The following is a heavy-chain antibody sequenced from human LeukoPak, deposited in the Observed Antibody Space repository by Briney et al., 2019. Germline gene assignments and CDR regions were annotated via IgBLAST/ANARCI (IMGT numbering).Heavy chain of an antibody. CDR2: IRSKTDGGTT. Sequence: GGSLRLSCAASGLTFNYAWINWVRQAPGAGLEWVCRIRSKTDGGTTDYGAAVKGRFTISRDDSKNTVYLQMDSLRTEDTAVYYCTCYSSGWSWGQGALVTVSS. J-gene: IGHJ4*02. CDR1: GLTFNYAW. CDR3: TCYSSGWS. V-gene: IGHV3-15*01. D-gene: IGHD6-19*01.